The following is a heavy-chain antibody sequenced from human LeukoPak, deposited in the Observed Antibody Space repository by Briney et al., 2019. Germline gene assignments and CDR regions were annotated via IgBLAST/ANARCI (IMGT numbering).Heavy chain of an antibody. CDR1: GDSISSDSYY. D-gene: IGHD3-10*01. V-gene: IGHV4-61*02. CDR3: ARDRGAPFDH. J-gene: IGHJ4*02. Sequence: SQTLSLTCTVSGDSISSDSYYWSWIRQPAGKGLEWIGRIYISGSINHNPSLKSRVTISVDTSKNQFSLKLSSVTAADTAVYYCARDRGAPFDHWGQGTVVTVSS. CDR2: IYISGSI.